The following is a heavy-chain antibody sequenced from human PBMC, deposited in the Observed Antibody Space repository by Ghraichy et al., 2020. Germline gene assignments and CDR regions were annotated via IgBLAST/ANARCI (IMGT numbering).Heavy chain of an antibody. V-gene: IGHV3-53*01. D-gene: IGHD6-19*01. Sequence: GGSLRLSCAASGFAVSSNHMSWVRQAPGKGLEWVSLIYSDGATYYADSVKGRFTISRDNSKNTLYLQMNSLRAEDAAVYYCARDAGGGSSAWHDNWGQGTLVSVSS. CDR2: IYSDGAT. J-gene: IGHJ4*02. CDR1: GFAVSSNH. CDR3: ARDAGGGSSAWHDN.